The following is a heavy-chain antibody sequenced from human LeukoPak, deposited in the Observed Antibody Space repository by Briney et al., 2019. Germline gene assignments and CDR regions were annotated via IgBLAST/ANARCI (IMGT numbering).Heavy chain of an antibody. CDR3: AKGFYNDAIFDY. D-gene: IGHD1-1*01. J-gene: IGHJ4*02. Sequence: GGSLRLSCAGSGFSFSSSWMYWVRRAPGKGLERVANINGDGSVNHYVDSVRGRFTISRDNAKNSLYLQMNSLRAEDTAVFYCAKGFYNDAIFDYWGQGTLVTVSS. CDR1: GFSFSSSW. CDR2: INGDGSVN. V-gene: IGHV3-7*01.